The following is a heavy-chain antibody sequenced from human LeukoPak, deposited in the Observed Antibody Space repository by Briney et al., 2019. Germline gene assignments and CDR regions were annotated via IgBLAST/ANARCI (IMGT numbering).Heavy chain of an antibody. CDR3: ATLPMTTTQGWYFDL. CDR1: GGSISSSSYY. V-gene: IGHV4-39*07. CDR2: MYYSESS. J-gene: IGHJ2*01. D-gene: IGHD4-11*01. Sequence: SETLSLTCTVSGGSISSSSYYWGWIRQPPGKGLEWIGTMYYSESSYCNPSLKSRVTISVDTSKNQFSLKLSSVTAADTAVYYCATLPMTTTQGWYFDLWGRGTLVTVSS.